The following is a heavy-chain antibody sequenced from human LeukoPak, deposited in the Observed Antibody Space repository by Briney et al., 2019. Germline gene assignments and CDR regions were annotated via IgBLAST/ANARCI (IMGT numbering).Heavy chain of an antibody. CDR2: IKSKTDGGTT. CDR1: GFTFSNAW. Sequence: GGSLRLSCAASGFTFSNAWMSWVRQAPGKGLEWVGRIKSKTDGGTTDYAAPVKGRFTISRDNSKNTLYLQMSSPRAEDTAVYFCVRGYSFGPYGMDVWGQGTTVTVSS. CDR3: VRGYSFGPYGMDV. V-gene: IGHV3-15*05. D-gene: IGHD2-15*01. J-gene: IGHJ6*02.